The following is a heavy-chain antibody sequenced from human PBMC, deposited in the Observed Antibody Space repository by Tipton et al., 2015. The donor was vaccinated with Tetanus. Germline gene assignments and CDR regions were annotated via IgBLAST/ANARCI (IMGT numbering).Heavy chain of an antibody. Sequence: QLVQSGAEVKKPGASVKVSCKASGYTFTHYGISWVRQAPGQGLEWVGWISPFTGDTEYAQNLQDRLILTTDTSTATAYVEVRSLMSDDTAVYYCARDRAVPVQAYGTDVWGQGTSVTVSS. J-gene: IGHJ6*02. CDR3: ARDRAVPVQAYGTDV. CDR1: GYTFTHYG. D-gene: IGHD6-19*01. V-gene: IGHV1-18*01. CDR2: ISPFTGDT.